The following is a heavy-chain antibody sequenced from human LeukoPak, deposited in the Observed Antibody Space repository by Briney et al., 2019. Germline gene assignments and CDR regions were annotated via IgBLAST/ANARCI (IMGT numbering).Heavy chain of an antibody. J-gene: IGHJ4*02. V-gene: IGHV3-49*04. D-gene: IGHD1-1*01. CDR1: GFSVGDYA. CDR2: IRRKTYGGTA. CDR3: AKMRDVSMTNWCLDY. Sequence: PGGSLRLSCRASGFSVGDYAMSWVRQAPGKGLEWVGFIRRKTYGGTADYAASVEGRFTISRDESNNIIYLQMNSLRAEDADIYYCAKMRDVSMTNWCLDYWGQGALVTASS.